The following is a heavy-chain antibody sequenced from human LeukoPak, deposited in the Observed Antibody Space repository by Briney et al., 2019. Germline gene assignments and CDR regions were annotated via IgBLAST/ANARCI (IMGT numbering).Heavy chain of an antibody. V-gene: IGHV5-51*01. Sequence: GESLKISCQGSGYSFRNDWIGWVGQMPGKGLEWMGIIFPGDSDTRYSPSFQGQVTISADKSISTAYLQWSSLKASDSAMYYCARPSRGDGYSYIGAFDIWGQGTMVTVSS. J-gene: IGHJ3*02. CDR1: GYSFRNDW. CDR2: IFPGDSDT. CDR3: ARPSRGDGYSYIGAFDI. D-gene: IGHD5-24*01.